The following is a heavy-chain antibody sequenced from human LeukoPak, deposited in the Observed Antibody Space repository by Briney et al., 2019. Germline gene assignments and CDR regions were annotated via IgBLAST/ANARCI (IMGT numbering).Heavy chain of an antibody. CDR3: ARAGYCSGGSCFDYFDY. Sequence: GGSLRLSCAASGFTFSDYYMAWIRQAPGKGLEWISYISNRGDNIHYADSVQGRFTVSRDNAKNSLYLQMNSLRAEDTAVYYCARAGYCSGGSCFDYFDYWGQGTLVTVSS. J-gene: IGHJ4*02. CDR2: ISNRGDNI. D-gene: IGHD2-15*01. V-gene: IGHV3-11*04. CDR1: GFTFSDYY.